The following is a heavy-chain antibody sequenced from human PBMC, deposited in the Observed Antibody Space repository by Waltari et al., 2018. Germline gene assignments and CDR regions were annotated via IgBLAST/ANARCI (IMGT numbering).Heavy chain of an antibody. CDR2: IKEDGGEK. D-gene: IGHD6-25*01. CDR1: GFSFSSYW. V-gene: IGHV3-7*01. J-gene: IGHJ6*02. CDR3: ASVQRRWSMDV. Sequence: EVQLVESGGGLVQSGDSLRLSCAASGFSFSSYWMNWVRQTPGKGLEWVANIKEDGGEKYYVDSVKGRFTISRDNAKNSRYLQMNSLRGEDTAVYFCASVQRRWSMDVWGQGTTVTVSS.